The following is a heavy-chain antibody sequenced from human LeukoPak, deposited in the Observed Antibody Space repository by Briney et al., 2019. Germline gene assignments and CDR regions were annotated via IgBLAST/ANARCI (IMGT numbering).Heavy chain of an antibody. V-gene: IGHV4-30-4*08. Sequence: SETLSLTCTVSGGSISSGDYYWSWIRQPPGKGLEWIGYIYYSGSTYYNPSLKSRVTISVDTSKNQFSLKLSSVTAADTAMYYCARAQKNYYPFDYWGQGTLVTVSS. D-gene: IGHD1-26*01. CDR1: GGSISSGDYY. CDR2: IYYSGST. CDR3: ARAQKNYYPFDY. J-gene: IGHJ4*02.